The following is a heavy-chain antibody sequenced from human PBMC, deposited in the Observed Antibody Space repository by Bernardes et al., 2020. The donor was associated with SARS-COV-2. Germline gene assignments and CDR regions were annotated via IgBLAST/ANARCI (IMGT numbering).Heavy chain of an antibody. V-gene: IGHV3-7*01. D-gene: IGHD2-21*02. J-gene: IGHJ6*02. CDR3: ARDGGGDWVYYYYGMDV. CDR2: IKEDGSEK. CDR1: GFTFSNYW. Sequence: GGSLRLSCAASGFTFSNYWMSWVRQAPGKGLEWVANIKEDGSEKYYVDSVKGRFTISRDNAKNSLYLQMNSLRAEDTAVYYCARDGGGDWVYYYYGMDVWGQGTTVTVSS.